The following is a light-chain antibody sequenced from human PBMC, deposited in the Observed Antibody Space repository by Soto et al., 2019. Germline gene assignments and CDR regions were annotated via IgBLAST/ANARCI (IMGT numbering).Light chain of an antibody. J-gene: IGLJ1*01. V-gene: IGLV1-51*02. CDR1: NPKNWNNY. CDR3: GTWDSSLSVPYV. Sequence: QSVLTQPPSVSAAPGQKVTLSFSGSNPKNWNNYVSWYQQLPGTAPKLLIYENNKRPSGIPDRFSGSKSGTSATLGITGLQTGDEADYYCGTWDSSLSVPYVFGTGTKVTVL. CDR2: ENN.